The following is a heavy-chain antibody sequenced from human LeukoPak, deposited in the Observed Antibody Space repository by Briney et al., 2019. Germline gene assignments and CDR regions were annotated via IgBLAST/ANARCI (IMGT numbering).Heavy chain of an antibody. CDR3: ARGSMVRGVTSQYAFDI. D-gene: IGHD3-10*01. Sequence: SETLSLTCTVSGGSISSSGYYWGWIRQPPGKGLEWIASIYTSGSTNYNPSLKSRVTMSVDTSKNQFSLKLSSVTAADTAVYYCARGSMVRGVTSQYAFDIWGQGTMVTVSS. J-gene: IGHJ3*02. CDR2: IYTSGST. CDR1: GGSISSSGYY. V-gene: IGHV4-39*07.